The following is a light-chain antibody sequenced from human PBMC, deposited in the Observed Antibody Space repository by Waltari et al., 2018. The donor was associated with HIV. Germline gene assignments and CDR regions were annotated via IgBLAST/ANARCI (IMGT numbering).Light chain of an antibody. CDR3: SSYTTFNTVI. CDR1: GAEIGAYNY. CDR2: DVT. J-gene: IGLJ2*01. Sequence: QSALTQPASVSGSPGQSITISCAGTGAEIGAYNYVAWYQKLPDSVPKLIIYDVTSRPSGISDRLSASKSGNAASLTISGLQADDEGEYYCSSYTTFNTVIFGGGTKLTV. V-gene: IGLV2-14*03.